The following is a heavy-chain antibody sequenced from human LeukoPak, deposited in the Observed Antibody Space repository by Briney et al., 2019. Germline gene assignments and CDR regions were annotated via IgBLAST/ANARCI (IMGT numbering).Heavy chain of an antibody. D-gene: IGHD3-22*01. CDR3: ARENKYYYDSSGYYNDAFDI. CDR1: GGSISSYY. CDR2: IYTSGST. V-gene: IGHV4-4*07. Sequence: SETLSLTCTVSGGSISSYYWSWIRQPAGKGLEWIGRIYTSGSTNYNPSLKSRVTMPVDTSKNQFSLKLSSVTAADTAVYYCARENKYYYDSSGYYNDAFDIWGQGTMVTVSS. J-gene: IGHJ3*02.